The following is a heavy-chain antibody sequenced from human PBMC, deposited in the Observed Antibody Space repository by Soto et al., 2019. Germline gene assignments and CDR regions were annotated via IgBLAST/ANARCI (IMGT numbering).Heavy chain of an antibody. V-gene: IGHV1-3*04. D-gene: IGHD3-10*02. CDR1: GYMITTLP. J-gene: IGHJ3*01. CDR2: INTANGDT. Sequence: QAQLVQSGAEVTKPGASVKISCKASGYMITTLPIHWVRQAPGQGLEWMGWINTANGDTKYSLKYEGRITLTRDPSTFTTYLELTTLTSEDTAVYFCARDRHPTAYYVNDAFNVWGQGTMISVSS. CDR3: ARDRHPTAYYVNDAFNV.